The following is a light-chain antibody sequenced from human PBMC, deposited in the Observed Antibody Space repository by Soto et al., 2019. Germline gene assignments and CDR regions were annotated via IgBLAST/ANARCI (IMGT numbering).Light chain of an antibody. CDR2: EVS. Sequence: QSALTQPASVSGSPGQSITISCTGTSSDVGGYNYVSWYQQHPGKAPKLMIYEVSNRPSGVSSRFSGSRSGNTASLTISGLQAEDEADYYCSSYTNNNTVVFGGGTKVTVL. CDR1: SSDVGGYNY. CDR3: SSYTNNNTVV. J-gene: IGLJ2*01. V-gene: IGLV2-14*01.